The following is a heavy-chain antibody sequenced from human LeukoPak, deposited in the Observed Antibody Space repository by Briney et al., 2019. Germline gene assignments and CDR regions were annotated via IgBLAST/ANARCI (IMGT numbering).Heavy chain of an antibody. CDR2: IYSCGRT. CDR1: GFTVSSNY. J-gene: IGHJ4*02. D-gene: IGHD3-22*01. Sequence: GGSLRLSCAASGFTVSSNYMSWVRQAPGKGLEWVSTIYSCGRTYYADSVKDRFTISRDNSKNTLCLQMNNLRAEDTAVYYCATRGLNYDGTGYYTYWGQGTLVTVSS. V-gene: IGHV3-66*01. CDR3: ATRGLNYDGTGYYTY.